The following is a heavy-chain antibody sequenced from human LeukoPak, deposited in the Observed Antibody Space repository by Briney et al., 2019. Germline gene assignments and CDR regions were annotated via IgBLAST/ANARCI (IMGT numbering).Heavy chain of an antibody. J-gene: IGHJ4*02. D-gene: IGHD2-2*01. V-gene: IGHV4-39*01. CDR1: GGSISSSSYY. CDR3: ARVVVVGIAFFDY. Sequence: SETLSLTCTVSGGSISSSSYYWGWIRQPPGKGLEWIGSIYYTGSTYYNPSLKSRVTISVDTSKNQFSLKLSSVTAADTAVYYCARVVVVGIAFFDYWGQGTLVTVSS. CDR2: IYYTGST.